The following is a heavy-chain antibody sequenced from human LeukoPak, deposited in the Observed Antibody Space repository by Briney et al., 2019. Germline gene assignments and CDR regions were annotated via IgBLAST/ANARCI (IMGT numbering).Heavy chain of an antibody. V-gene: IGHV3-74*01. J-gene: IGHJ1*01. Sequence: GGSLRLSCAASGFTFTSYWMHWVRQAPGKGLVWVSRIKSDGKTNYADSVKGRFTISRDNAKNTVSLQMDSLRAEDTGVYYCARAPSEVGGYYPEYFRHWGQGTLVTVSS. D-gene: IGHD3-22*01. CDR3: ARAPSEVGGYYPEYFRH. CDR2: IKSDGKT. CDR1: GFTFTSYW.